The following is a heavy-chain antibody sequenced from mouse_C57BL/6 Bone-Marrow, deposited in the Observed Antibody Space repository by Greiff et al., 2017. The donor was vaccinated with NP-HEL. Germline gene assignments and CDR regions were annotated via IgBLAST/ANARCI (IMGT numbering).Heavy chain of an antibody. CDR1: GFTFSDYG. J-gene: IGHJ4*01. CDR3: ARDGTDYAMDY. CDR2: ISSGSSTI. D-gene: IGHD4-1*01. V-gene: IGHV5-17*01. Sequence: EVHLVESGGGLVKPGGSLTLSCAASGFTFSDYGMHWVRQAPEKGLEWVAYISSGSSTIYYADTVKGRFTISRDNAKNTLFLQMTSLRSEDTAMYYCARDGTDYAMDYWGQGTSVTVSS.